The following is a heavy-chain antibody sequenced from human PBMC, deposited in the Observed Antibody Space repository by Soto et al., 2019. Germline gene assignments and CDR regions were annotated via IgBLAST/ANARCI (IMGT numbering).Heavy chain of an antibody. CDR1: GGSVSSGSYY. D-gene: IGHD1-26*01. J-gene: IGHJ5*02. V-gene: IGHV4-61*01. Sequence: PSETLSLTCTVSGGSVSSGSYYWSWIRQPPGKGLEWVGYIYYSGSTNYNPSLKSRVTISVDTSKNQFSLKLSSVTAADTAVYYCASWRWELLRYNWFDPWGQGTLVTVSS. CDR2: IYYSGST. CDR3: ASWRWELLRYNWFDP.